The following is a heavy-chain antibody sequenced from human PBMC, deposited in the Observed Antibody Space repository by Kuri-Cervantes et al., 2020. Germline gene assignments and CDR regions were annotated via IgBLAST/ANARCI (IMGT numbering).Heavy chain of an antibody. CDR1: GFTFSSYG. D-gene: IGHD3-9*01. Sequence: GESLKISCAASGFTFSSYGMHWVRPAPGKGLEWVAIISYDGRHQYYADSVKGRFTISRDNSKNTLYLQMNSLRAEDTAVYYYVGDRDLSIVRYFDRTLSAFDHWGQGALVTVSS. CDR2: ISYDGRHQ. CDR3: VGDRDLSIVRYFDRTLSAFDH. V-gene: IGHV3-30*03. J-gene: IGHJ5*02.